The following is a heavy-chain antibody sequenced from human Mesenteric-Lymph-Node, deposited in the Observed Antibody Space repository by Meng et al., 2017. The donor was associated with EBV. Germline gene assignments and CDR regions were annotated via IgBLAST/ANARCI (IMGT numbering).Heavy chain of an antibody. V-gene: IGHV4-34*01. Sequence: QVQLQQWGAGLLKPSETLSLTCAVYGGSFSGYYWSWIRQPPGKGLEWIGEINHSGSTNYNPSLKSRVTISVDTSKNQFSLKLSSVTAADTAVYYCARSPFRYGDYHYWGQGTLVTVAS. D-gene: IGHD4-17*01. CDR2: INHSGST. CDR3: ARSPFRYGDYHY. J-gene: IGHJ4*02. CDR1: GGSFSGYY.